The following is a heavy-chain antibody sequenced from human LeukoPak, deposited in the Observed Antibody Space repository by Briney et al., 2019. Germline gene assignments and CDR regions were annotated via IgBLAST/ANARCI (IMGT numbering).Heavy chain of an antibody. CDR2: IKYDGIEK. CDR3: ARDTVVVPQGDAFDL. Sequence: GGSLTLSCAASGFTFSTYWMAWVRQVPGKRLEWVANIKYDGIEKYHVDSVKGRFTISRDNAKNSLYLQMNSLRTEDTAVYYCARDTVVVPQGDAFDLWGQGTMVTVSS. V-gene: IGHV3-7*04. J-gene: IGHJ3*01. CDR1: GFTFSTYW. D-gene: IGHD2-2*01.